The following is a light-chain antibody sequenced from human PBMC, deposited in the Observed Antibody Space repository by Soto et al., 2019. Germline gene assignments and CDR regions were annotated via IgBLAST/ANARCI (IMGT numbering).Light chain of an antibody. CDR2: DAS. J-gene: IGKJ1*01. CDR1: QSISNW. CDR3: KQFNSWT. Sequence: DIQMTQSPSTLSASVGDTVTITCRASQSISNWLAWYQQKPGKAPKVLIYDASSLETGVPSRFSGSGSATEFPLPISRLQPDDFANCSYKQFNSWTVGKGTKVE. V-gene: IGKV1-5*01.